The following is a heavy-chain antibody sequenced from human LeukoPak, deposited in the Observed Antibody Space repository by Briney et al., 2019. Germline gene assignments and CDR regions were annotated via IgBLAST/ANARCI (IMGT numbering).Heavy chain of an antibody. Sequence: GGSLRLSCAASGFIFRSRWMSWVRQAPGRGLEWVAHIKQDGNEKHYVDSVEGRFTLSRDDAQNSLYLQMNSLRVDDTAVYYCARGPNYGDRVDYFDYWGQGTLVTVSS. D-gene: IGHD4-17*01. CDR2: IKQDGNEK. V-gene: IGHV3-7*01. CDR1: GFIFRSRW. CDR3: ARGPNYGDRVDYFDY. J-gene: IGHJ4*02.